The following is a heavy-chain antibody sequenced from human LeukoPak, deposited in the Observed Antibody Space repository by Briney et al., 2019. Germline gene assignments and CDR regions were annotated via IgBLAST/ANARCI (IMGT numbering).Heavy chain of an antibody. CDR2: IYYSGST. J-gene: IGHJ3*02. Sequence: SETLSLTCTVSGGSISSGDYYWSWIRQPLGKGLEWIGYIYYSGSTYYNPSLKSRVTISVDTSNNQFSLKLSSVTAADTAVYYCARDRITIETRAFDIWGQGTMVTVSS. D-gene: IGHD3-3*01. CDR1: GGSISSGDYY. V-gene: IGHV4-30-4*08. CDR3: ARDRITIETRAFDI.